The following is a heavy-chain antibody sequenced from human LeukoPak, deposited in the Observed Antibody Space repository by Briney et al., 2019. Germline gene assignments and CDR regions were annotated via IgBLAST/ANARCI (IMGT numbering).Heavy chain of an antibody. CDR3: GRGATIFGVVTAFDI. D-gene: IGHD3-3*01. CDR2: MNTNSGNK. V-gene: IGHV1-8*01. J-gene: IGHJ3*02. Sequence: ASVKVSCKASGYTFTSYDINWVRQATGQGLEWMGWMNTNSGNKGYAQKFQGRVTMTRNTSISTAYMELSSLRAEDTAVYYCGRGATIFGVVTAFDIWGQGTMVTVYS. CDR1: GYTFTSYD.